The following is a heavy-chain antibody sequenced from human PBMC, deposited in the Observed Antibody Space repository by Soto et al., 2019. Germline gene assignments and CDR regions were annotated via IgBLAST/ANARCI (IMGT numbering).Heavy chain of an antibody. V-gene: IGHV3-33*01. Sequence: PGGSLRLSCAASGFTFSSYGIHFFRHSPCKWLEWVAVIWYDGSNKYYADSVKGRFTISRDNSKNTLYLQMNSLRAEDTAVYYCASGYCSGGSCYFNDAFDIWGQGTMVTVSS. CDR2: IWYDGSNK. CDR1: GFTFSSYG. J-gene: IGHJ3*02. CDR3: ASGYCSGGSCYFNDAFDI. D-gene: IGHD2-15*01.